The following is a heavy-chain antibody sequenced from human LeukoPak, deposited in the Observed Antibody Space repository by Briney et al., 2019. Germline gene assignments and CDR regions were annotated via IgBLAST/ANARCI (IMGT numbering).Heavy chain of an antibody. CDR2: MNPNSGNT. D-gene: IGHD6-19*01. CDR3: ARGVGQWLGDAFDI. V-gene: IGHV1-8*01. J-gene: IGHJ3*02. CDR1: GYTFTSYD. Sequence: ASVKVSCKASGYTFTSYDINWVRQATGQGLEWMGWMNPNSGNTGYAQKFQGRVTMTRNTSISTAYMELSSLRSEDTAVYYCARGVGQWLGDAFDIWGQGTMVTVSS.